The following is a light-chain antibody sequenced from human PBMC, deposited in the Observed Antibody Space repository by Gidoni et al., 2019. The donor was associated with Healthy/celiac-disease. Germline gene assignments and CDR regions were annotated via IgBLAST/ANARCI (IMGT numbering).Light chain of an antibody. CDR3: QQYNSYSYT. CDR2: KAS. V-gene: IGKV1-5*03. Sequence: DIQMTQYPSTLSAPVGDRVTITCRASQSISSWLAWYQQKPGKAPKLLIYKASSLESGVPSSFSGSGSGTEFTLTISSLQPDDFATYYCQQYNSYSYTFGQGTKLEIK. J-gene: IGKJ2*01. CDR1: QSISSW.